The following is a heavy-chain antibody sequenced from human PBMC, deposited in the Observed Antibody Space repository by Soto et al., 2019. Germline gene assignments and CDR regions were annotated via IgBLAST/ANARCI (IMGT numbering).Heavy chain of an antibody. CDR1: GFTFSSYG. J-gene: IGHJ4*02. CDR3: AKDREDYGDPYYFDY. D-gene: IGHD4-17*01. V-gene: IGHV3-30*18. Sequence: SLRLSCAASGFTFSSYGMHWVRQAPGKGLEWVAVISYDGSNKYYADSVKGRFTISRDNSKNTLYPQMNSLRAEDTAVYYCAKDREDYGDPYYFDYWGQGTLVTVPQ. CDR2: ISYDGSNK.